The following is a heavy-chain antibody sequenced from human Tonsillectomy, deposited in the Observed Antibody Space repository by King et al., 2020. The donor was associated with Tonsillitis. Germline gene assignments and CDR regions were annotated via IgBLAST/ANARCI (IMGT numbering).Heavy chain of an antibody. J-gene: IGHJ4*02. Sequence: QLQESGPGLVKPSETLSLTCAVSGCSISSSSFYWGWIRQPPGKGLEWIGSIYNSECTTFNPSLKSRVTMSGDTSTNQFSRNLSSVTAPDTAVYYCSRRPGRTPFDYWGQGTLVTVPS. CDR1: GCSISSSSFY. V-gene: IGHV4-39*01. D-gene: IGHD1-14*01. CDR2: IYNSECT. CDR3: SRRPGRTPFDY.